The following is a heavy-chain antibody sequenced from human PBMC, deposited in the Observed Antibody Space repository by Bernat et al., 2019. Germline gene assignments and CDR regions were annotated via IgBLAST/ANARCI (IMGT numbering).Heavy chain of an antibody. D-gene: IGHD4-17*01. J-gene: IGHJ4*02. CDR2: IWYDGSNK. CDR3: ARDLKLHYGENYFDY. Sequence: QVQLVESGGGVVQPGRSLRLSCAASGFTFSSYGMHWVRQAPGKGLEWVAVIWYDGSNKYYADSVKGRFTISRDNSKNTLYLQMNSLRAEDTAVYYCARDLKLHYGENYFDYWGQGTLVTVSS. V-gene: IGHV3-33*01. CDR1: GFTFSSYG.